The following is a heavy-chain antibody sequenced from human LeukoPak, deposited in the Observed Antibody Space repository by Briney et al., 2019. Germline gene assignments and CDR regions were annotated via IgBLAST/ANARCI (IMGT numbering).Heavy chain of an antibody. J-gene: IGHJ4*02. CDR2: IRSKANSYAT. CDR1: GFTFSGSA. D-gene: IGHD3-9*01. V-gene: IGHV3-73*01. CDR3: TSMGNYDILTGYLGY. Sequence: GGSLRLSCAASGFTFSGSAIRWVRQASGKGLEWVGRIRSKANSYATAYAASVKGRFTISRDDSKNTAYLQMNSLKTEDTAVYYCTSMGNYDILTGYLGYWGQGTLVTVSS.